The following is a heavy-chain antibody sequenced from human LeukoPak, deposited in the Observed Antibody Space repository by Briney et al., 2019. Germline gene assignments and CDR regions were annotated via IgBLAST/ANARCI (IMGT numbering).Heavy chain of an antibody. CDR2: IYYSGST. V-gene: IGHV4-59*01. CDR1: GGSISTYY. CDR3: ARYATSSGYFDY. D-gene: IGHD2-2*01. Sequence: SEILSLTCAVSGGSISTYYWSWIRQPPGKGLEWIGYIYYSGSTNYNPSLKSRITISVDTSKNQFSLMLSSVTTADTAMYYCARYATSSGYFDYWGQGTLVTVSS. J-gene: IGHJ4*02.